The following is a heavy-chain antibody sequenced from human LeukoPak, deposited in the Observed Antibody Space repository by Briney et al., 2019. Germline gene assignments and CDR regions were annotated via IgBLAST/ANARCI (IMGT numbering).Heavy chain of an antibody. CDR3: ARGGQGDGYSADEAFDL. J-gene: IGHJ3*01. D-gene: IGHD5-24*01. Sequence: PSQTLSLTCVISGDSVVSNSTACNWIRQSPSRGLEWLGRTYYRSKWYTDYAVSVKSRITINPDTSKNQFSPQLNSVTPEDTAVYYCARGGQGDGYSADEAFDLWGQGTMVTVS. CDR1: GDSVVSNSTA. CDR2: TYYRSKWYT. V-gene: IGHV6-1*01.